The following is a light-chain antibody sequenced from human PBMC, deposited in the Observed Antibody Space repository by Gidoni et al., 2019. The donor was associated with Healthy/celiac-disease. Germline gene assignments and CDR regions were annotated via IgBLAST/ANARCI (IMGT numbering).Light chain of an antibody. J-gene: IGKJ3*01. CDR2: DAT. V-gene: IGKV3-11*01. CDR1: QSVSSY. CDR3: QQRSSI. Sequence: ELVLTQSPATLSLSPGERATLSCRASQSVSSYLAWYQQKPGQAPRLLIYDATNRATGIPARFSGSGSGTDFTLTISSLEPEDFAVYYCQQRSSIFGPGTKVDIK.